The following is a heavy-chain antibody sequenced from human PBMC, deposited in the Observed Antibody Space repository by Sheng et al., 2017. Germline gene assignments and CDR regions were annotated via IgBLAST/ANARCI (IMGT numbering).Heavy chain of an antibody. CDR2: ISYDGSNK. D-gene: IGHD3-10*01. CDR3: AKDREGYFDY. Sequence: QVQLVESGGGVVQPGRSLRLSCAASGFTFSSYGMHWVRQAPGKGLEWVAVISYDGSNKYYVDSVKGRFTISRDNSKNTLYLQMNSLRAEDTAVYYCAKDREGYFDYWGQGTLVTVSS. V-gene: IGHV3-30*18. J-gene: IGHJ4*02. CDR1: GFTFSSYG.